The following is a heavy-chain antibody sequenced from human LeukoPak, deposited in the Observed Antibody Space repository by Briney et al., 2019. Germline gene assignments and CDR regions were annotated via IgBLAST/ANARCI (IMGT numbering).Heavy chain of an antibody. J-gene: IGHJ6*02. CDR2: ISYDGSKK. CDR1: GFTFSNYG. D-gene: IGHD2-2*01. V-gene: IGHV3-30*18. Sequence: GGSLRLSCADSGFTFSNYGMHWVRRAPGKGLEWVAVISYDGSKKFYADSGKGRFTISRDNSKNALCLQMNSLRAEDTAVYYCAKDRGCSSTSCYGDYYGMDVWGQGTTVTVSS. CDR3: AKDRGCSSTSCYGDYYGMDV.